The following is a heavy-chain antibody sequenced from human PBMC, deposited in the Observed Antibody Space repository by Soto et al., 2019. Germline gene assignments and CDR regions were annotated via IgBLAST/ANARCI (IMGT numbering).Heavy chain of an antibody. J-gene: IGHJ4*02. D-gene: IGHD2-2*01. CDR3: GRCSSTSCHLGSDY. V-gene: IGHV3-30-3*01. CDR2: ISYDGSNK. Sequence: GGSLRLSCAASGFTFSSYAMNWVRQAPGKGLEWVALISYDGSNKYYADSVKGRFTISRDSSKSTLYLQMNSLRAADTAVYYCGRCSSTSCHLGSDYWGQGTQVTVSS. CDR1: GFTFSSYA.